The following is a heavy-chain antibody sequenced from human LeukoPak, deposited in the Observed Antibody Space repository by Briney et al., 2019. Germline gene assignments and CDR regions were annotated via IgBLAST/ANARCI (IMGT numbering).Heavy chain of an antibody. CDR2: ISSSGSTI. Sequence: GGSLRLSCAASGFTFSSYEMNWVRKAPGKGLEWVSYISSSGSTIYYADSVKGRFTISRDNAKNSLYLQMNSLRAEDTAVYYCAREIRGFFDYWGQGTLVTVSS. CDR1: GFTFSSYE. V-gene: IGHV3-48*03. D-gene: IGHD3-10*01. CDR3: AREIRGFFDY. J-gene: IGHJ4*02.